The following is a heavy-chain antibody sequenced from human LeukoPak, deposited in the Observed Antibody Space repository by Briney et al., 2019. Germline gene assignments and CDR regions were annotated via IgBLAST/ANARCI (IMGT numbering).Heavy chain of an antibody. J-gene: IGHJ6*02. D-gene: IGHD4-17*01. Sequence: QTGGSLRLSCAASGFTFSNYAMTWVRQAPGKGLEWVSIISGSGISTSYADSVKGRFTISRDNSKNTLYLQMNSLRAEDTAVYYCARVWDGDPRGYYYGMDVWGQGTTVTVSS. V-gene: IGHV3-23*01. CDR1: GFTFSNYA. CDR2: ISGSGIST. CDR3: ARVWDGDPRGYYYGMDV.